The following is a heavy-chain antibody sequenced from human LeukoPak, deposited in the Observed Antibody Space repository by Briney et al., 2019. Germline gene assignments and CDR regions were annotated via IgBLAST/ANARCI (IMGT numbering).Heavy chain of an antibody. Sequence: PVKVSCKASGGTFSTYAITWVRQAPGQGLEWMGGIIPIFGLASYAQKFQGRVTITADESTSTAYMELSSVRSEDTAVYYCATHFYDFWSGYMNWGQGTLVTVSS. J-gene: IGHJ4*02. CDR1: GGTFSTYA. CDR2: IIPIFGLA. CDR3: ATHFYDFWSGYMN. V-gene: IGHV1-69*13. D-gene: IGHD3-3*01.